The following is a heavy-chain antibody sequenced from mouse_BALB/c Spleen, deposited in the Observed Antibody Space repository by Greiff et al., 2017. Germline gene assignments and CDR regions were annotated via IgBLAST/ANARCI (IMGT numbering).Heavy chain of an antibody. V-gene: IGHV1S81*02. Sequence: VQLQQSGAELVKPGASVKLSCKASGYTFTSYYMYWVKQRPGQGLEWIGEINPSNGGTNFNEKFKSKATLTVDKSSSTAYMQLSSLTSEDSAVYYCLTTVVEYFDYWGQGTTLTVSS. D-gene: IGHD1-1*01. CDR1: GYTFTSYY. CDR2: INPSNGGT. CDR3: LTTVVEYFDY. J-gene: IGHJ2*01.